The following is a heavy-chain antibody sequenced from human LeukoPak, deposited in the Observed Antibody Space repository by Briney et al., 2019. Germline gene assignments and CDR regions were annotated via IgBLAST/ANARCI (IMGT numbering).Heavy chain of an antibody. V-gene: IGHV4-34*01. D-gene: IGHD1-26*01. CDR3: ARLRIVGATGIDY. CDR2: INHSGST. Sequence: SETLSLTCAVYGGSFSGYYWSWIRQPPGKGLEWIGEINHSGSTNYNPSLKSRVTISVDTSKNQFSMKLSSVTAADTAVYYCARLRIVGATGIDYWGQGTLVTVSS. J-gene: IGHJ4*02. CDR1: GGSFSGYY.